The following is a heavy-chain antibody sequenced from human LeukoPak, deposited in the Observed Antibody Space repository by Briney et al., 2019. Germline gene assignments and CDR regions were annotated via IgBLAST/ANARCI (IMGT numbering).Heavy chain of an antibody. Sequence: SETLSLTCTVSGGSISTYSWNWIRQSPGRGLEWIGYVKNNGGTYNNPSLRSRVTISLDTSKNQFSLKLTSVTAADTAVYHCARDAGGTWFDPWGQGTLVTVSS. CDR1: GGSISTYS. V-gene: IGHV4-59*01. J-gene: IGHJ5*02. CDR3: ARDAGGTWFDP. CDR2: VKNNGGT.